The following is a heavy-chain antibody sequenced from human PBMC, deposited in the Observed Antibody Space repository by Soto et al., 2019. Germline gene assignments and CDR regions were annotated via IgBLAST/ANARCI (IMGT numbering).Heavy chain of an antibody. Sequence: SVKVSCKASGGTFDNYAVSWVRQAPGQGLGWMGGIIPMFETVNYAQRFQGRLTIAADESTSTAYMELTSLTSADTAIYFCARGLRTGNYGMDVWGQGTTVTVSS. CDR1: GGTFDNYA. CDR3: ARGLRTGNYGMDV. D-gene: IGHD2-15*01. J-gene: IGHJ6*02. V-gene: IGHV1-69*13. CDR2: IIPMFETV.